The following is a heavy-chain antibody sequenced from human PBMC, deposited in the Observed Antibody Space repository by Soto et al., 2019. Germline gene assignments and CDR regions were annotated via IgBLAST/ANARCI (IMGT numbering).Heavy chain of an antibody. CDR1: GYTFTNYA. D-gene: IGHD2-21*02. J-gene: IGHJ3*02. V-gene: IGHV1-3*01. CDR3: ARAAYCGTDSCSDAFDI. CDR2: INAGNGNT. Sequence: QVQLVQSGAEVKKSGASVKVSCKASGYTFTNYAMHWVRQAPGQRLEWMGVINAGNGNTKYSQQCQGRVTITRATSASTAYMELSRLRSEDTAVYYCARAAYCGTDSCSDAFDIWGQGTVVTVSS.